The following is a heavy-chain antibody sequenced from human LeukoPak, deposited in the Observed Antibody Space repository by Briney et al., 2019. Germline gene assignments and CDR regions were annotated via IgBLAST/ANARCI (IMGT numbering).Heavy chain of an antibody. J-gene: IGHJ4*02. D-gene: IGHD5-12*01. CDR3: ARGGYSFDY. Sequence: GGSLRLSCAASGFTFSTYGMQWVRQVPGKGLEWVARLHADGNEKYFVHSVKGRFTVSRDNAKNSLYLQMNSLRVEDTAVYYCARGGYSFDYLGQGTLVTVSS. CDR1: GFTFSTYG. CDR2: LHADGNEK. V-gene: IGHV3-7*01.